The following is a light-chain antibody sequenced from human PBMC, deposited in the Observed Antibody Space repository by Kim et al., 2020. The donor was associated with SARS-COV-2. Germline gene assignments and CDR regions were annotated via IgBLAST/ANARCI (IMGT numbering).Light chain of an antibody. CDR1: SLRSYY. V-gene: IGLV3-19*01. CDR2: SKN. Sequence: ALGQTVRITCQGDSLRSYYATWYQQKPGQAPIVVIYSKNNRPSGIPDRCSGASSGNTASLTITGTQAGDEADYYCNSRDSNDNVVFGGGTKVTVL. CDR3: NSRDSNDNVV. J-gene: IGLJ2*01.